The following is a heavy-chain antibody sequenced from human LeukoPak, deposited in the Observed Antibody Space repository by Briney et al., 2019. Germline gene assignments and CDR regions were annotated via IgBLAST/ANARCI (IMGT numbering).Heavy chain of an antibody. J-gene: IGHJ4*02. V-gene: IGHV3-21*01. CDR2: ISSSSSYI. D-gene: IGHD1-26*01. Sequence: GGSLRLSCAASGFIFSACSMNWVRQAPGKGLEWVSSISSSSSYIFYADSVKGRFTISRDNAKNSLYLQMNNLRGEDTAVYYCAGGWELPGHFDYWGQGALVSVSS. CDR1: GFIFSACS. CDR3: AGGWELPGHFDY.